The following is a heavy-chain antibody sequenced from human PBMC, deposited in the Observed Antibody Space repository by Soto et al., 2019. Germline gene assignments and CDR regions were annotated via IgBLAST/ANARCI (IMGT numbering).Heavy chain of an antibody. J-gene: IGHJ4*02. Sequence: GGSLRLSCAASGFTFSSYSMNWVRQAPGKGLEWLSYISSSGSLIYYADSVKGRFTISRDNAGNSVYLQMHSLRAEDTAVYYCARALGTYDFWGQGTLVTVSS. CDR2: ISSSGSLI. D-gene: IGHD6-13*01. V-gene: IGHV3-48*01. CDR3: ARALGTYDF. CDR1: GFTFSSYS.